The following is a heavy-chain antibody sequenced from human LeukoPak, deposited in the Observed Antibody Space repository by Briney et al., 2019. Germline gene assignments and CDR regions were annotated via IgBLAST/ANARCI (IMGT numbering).Heavy chain of an antibody. D-gene: IGHD1-26*01. V-gene: IGHV4-59*01. CDR1: GGSISSYY. CDR2: IYYSGSP. CDR3: ARDLVKEKPSGGFYYYGMDV. Sequence: SETLSLTCTVSGGSISSYYWSWIRQPPGKGLEWIGYIYYSGSPNYNPSLKSRVTISVDMSKNQFSLKVSSVTAADTAVYYCARDLVKEKPSGGFYYYGMDVWGQGTTVTVSS. J-gene: IGHJ6*02.